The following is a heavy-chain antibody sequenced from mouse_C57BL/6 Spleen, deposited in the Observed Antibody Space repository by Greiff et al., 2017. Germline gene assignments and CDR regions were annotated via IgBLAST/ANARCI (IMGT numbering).Heavy chain of an antibody. Sequence: VQGVESGAELARPGASVKLSCKASGYTFTSYGISWVKQRTGQGLEWIGEIYPRSGNTYYNEKFKGKATLTADKSSSTAYMELRSLTSEDSAVYFCANRQLTYFDYWGQGTTLTVSS. CDR2: IYPRSGNT. J-gene: IGHJ2*01. V-gene: IGHV1-81*01. CDR3: ANRQLTYFDY. D-gene: IGHD3-2*02. CDR1: GYTFTSYG.